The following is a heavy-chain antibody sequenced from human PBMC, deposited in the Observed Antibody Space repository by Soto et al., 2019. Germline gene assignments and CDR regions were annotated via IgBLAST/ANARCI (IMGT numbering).Heavy chain of an antibody. CDR3: ARVNYYGSGTYYKPDYYYGMDV. CDR2: IYSGGNT. Sequence: GGSLRLSCEASGLTVSNNYMTWVRQAPGKGLEWVSVIYSGGNTYYADSVQGRFTISRDNSKNTLYLQLNNLRAEDTAVYYCARVNYYGSGTYYKPDYYYGMDVWGRGTTVTVSS. V-gene: IGHV3-53*01. J-gene: IGHJ6*02. CDR1: GLTVSNNY. D-gene: IGHD3-10*01.